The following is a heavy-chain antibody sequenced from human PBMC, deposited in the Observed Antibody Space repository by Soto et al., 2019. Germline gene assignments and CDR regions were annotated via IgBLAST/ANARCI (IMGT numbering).Heavy chain of an antibody. Sequence: PGGSLRLSCAASGFTFDDYAMHWVRQAPGKGLEWVSGISWNSGSIGYADSVKGRFTISRDNAKNSLYLQMNSLRAEDTALYYCAKDRGIAVAGNAAFDIRGQGTMVTVPS. D-gene: IGHD6-19*01. J-gene: IGHJ3*02. CDR1: GFTFDDYA. CDR2: ISWNSGSI. CDR3: AKDRGIAVAGNAAFDI. V-gene: IGHV3-9*01.